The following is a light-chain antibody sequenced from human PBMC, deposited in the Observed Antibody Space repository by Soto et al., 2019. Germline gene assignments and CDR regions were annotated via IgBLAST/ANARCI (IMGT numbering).Light chain of an antibody. J-gene: IGKJ1*01. V-gene: IGKV4-1*01. CDR3: QQHYSSPRT. Sequence: DIVMTQSPDSLAVSLGERATINCKSSQSVLYTSINKNYLAWYQHKPGQPPKLLIYWASTRESGVPDRFSGSGSGTDFTLTISSLQAEDVAVYYCQQHYSSPRTFGQGTRVEIK. CDR2: WAS. CDR1: QSVLYTSINKNY.